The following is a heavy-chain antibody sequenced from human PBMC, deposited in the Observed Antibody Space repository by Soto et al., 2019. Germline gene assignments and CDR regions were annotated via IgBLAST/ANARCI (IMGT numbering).Heavy chain of an antibody. Sequence: PSETLSLTCAVYGGSFSGYYWSWIRQPPGKGLEWIGEINHSGSTNYNPSLKSRVTISVDTSKNQFSLKLSSVTAADTAVYYCARQSGYDFWSGYSPPLQWGQGTLVTVSS. CDR2: INHSGST. CDR3: ARQSGYDFWSGYSPPLQ. V-gene: IGHV4-34*01. J-gene: IGHJ4*02. CDR1: GGSFSGYY. D-gene: IGHD3-3*01.